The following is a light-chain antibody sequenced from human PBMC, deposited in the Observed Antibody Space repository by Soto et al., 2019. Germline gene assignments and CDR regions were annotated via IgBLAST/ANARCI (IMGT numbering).Light chain of an antibody. CDR2: EVT. V-gene: IGLV2-14*01. CDR1: SSDVGGYNY. Sequence: QSALTQPASVSGSPGQSITISCTGSSSDVGGYNYVSWYQQHPGKAPKLMIYEVTNRPSGVSNRFSGSKSGNTASLTISGLQAEDEGDYYCSSYTTSRTLVFGTGTKLTVL. CDR3: SSYTTSRTLV. J-gene: IGLJ1*01.